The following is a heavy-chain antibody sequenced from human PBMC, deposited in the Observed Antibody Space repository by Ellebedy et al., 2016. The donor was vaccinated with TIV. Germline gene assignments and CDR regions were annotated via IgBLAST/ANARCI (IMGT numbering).Heavy chain of an antibody. J-gene: IGHJ3*02. CDR2: ISGSGGST. CDR1: GFTINSYS. D-gene: IGHD6-6*01. V-gene: IGHV3-23*01. CDR3: ARDRRYSSSSDAFDI. Sequence: GESLKISXTMSGFTINSYSMKWVRQAPGKGLEWVSGISGSGGSTYYADSVKGRFTISRDNSKNTLYLQMNSLRAEDTAVYYCARDRRYSSSSDAFDIWGQGTMVTVSS.